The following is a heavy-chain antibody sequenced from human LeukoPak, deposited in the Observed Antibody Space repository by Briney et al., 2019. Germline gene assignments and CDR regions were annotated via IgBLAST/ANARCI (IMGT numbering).Heavy chain of an antibody. CDR3: AKNRGRGYSYGYVDY. D-gene: IGHD5-18*01. CDR1: GFTFDDYA. Sequence: GGSLRLSCAASGFTFDDYAMHWVRHAPGKGLEWVSLISWDGGSTYYADSVKGRFTISRDNSKNSLYLQMNSLRAEDTALYYCAKNRGRGYSYGYVDYWGQGTLVTVSS. V-gene: IGHV3-43D*03. J-gene: IGHJ4*02. CDR2: ISWDGGST.